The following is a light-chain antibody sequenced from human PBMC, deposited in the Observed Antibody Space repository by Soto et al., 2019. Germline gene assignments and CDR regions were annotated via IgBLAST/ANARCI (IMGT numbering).Light chain of an antibody. CDR1: SSDVGRYNY. CDR3: SSSAGSNNLGV. Sequence: QSVLTQPPSTSGSPGQSVTISCTGTSSDVGRYNYVSWYQQHPGKAPKLMIYEVSKRPSGVPDRFSGSKSGNTASLTVSGLQADDEADYYCSSSAGSNNLGVFGTGTKLTVL. J-gene: IGLJ1*01. V-gene: IGLV2-8*01. CDR2: EVS.